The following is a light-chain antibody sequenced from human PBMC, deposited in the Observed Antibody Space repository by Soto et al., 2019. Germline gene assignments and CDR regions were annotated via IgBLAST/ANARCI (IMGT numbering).Light chain of an antibody. V-gene: IGKV4-1*01. Sequence: DIVMTQSPDSLAVSLGERATIYCKSSQSVLSSSNNKNYLTWYQQKPGQPPKLLIYWASTRESGVTDRFSGRWSGTDFTITVRSLQAADVEVYYCQQYYSTPLTFGGGNKVEL. CDR3: QQYYSTPLT. J-gene: IGKJ4*01. CDR1: QSVLSSSNNKNY. CDR2: WAS.